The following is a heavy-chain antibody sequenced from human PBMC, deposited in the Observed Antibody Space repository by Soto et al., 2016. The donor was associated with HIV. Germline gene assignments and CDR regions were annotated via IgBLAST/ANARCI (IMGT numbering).Heavy chain of an antibody. CDR2: INQSAST. CDR3: ARGDTVVPTYYYGMDV. J-gene: IGHJ6*02. D-gene: IGHD4-17*01. CDR1: GGSFSGYY. V-gene: IGHV4-34*01. Sequence: QVQLQQWGAGLLKPSETLSLTCAVYGGSFSGYYWSWIRQPPGKGLEWIGEINQSASTNYNPSLKSRVTISVDTSKKQFSLKLNSVTAADTAMYYCARGDTVVPTYYYGMDVWGQGDHGSPSP.